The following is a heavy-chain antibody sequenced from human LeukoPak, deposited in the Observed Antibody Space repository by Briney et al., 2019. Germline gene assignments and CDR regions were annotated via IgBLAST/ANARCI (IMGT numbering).Heavy chain of an antibody. Sequence: GGSLRLSCAASGFTFSSYGMHWVRQAPGKGLEWVAFIRYDGSNKYYADSVKGRFTISRDNSKNTLYLQMNSLRAEDTAVYYCARDTWIQLWLPDYWGQGTLVTVSS. CDR1: GFTFSSYG. CDR2: IRYDGSNK. CDR3: ARDTWIQLWLPDY. D-gene: IGHD5-18*01. J-gene: IGHJ4*02. V-gene: IGHV3-30*02.